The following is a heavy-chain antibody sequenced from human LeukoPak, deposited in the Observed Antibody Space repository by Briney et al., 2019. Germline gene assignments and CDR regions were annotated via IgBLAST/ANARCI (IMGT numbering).Heavy chain of an antibody. V-gene: IGHV3-33*06. D-gene: IGHD4/OR15-4a*01. J-gene: IGHJ4*02. CDR1: GFTFSSCG. Sequence: GGSLRLSCAASGFTFSSCGMHWVRQAPGKGLEWVAVMWYDGSTKYYADSVKGRFTISRDNSKNTLYLQMDSLRAEDTAVYYCAKDGAASTYFDNWGPGTLVTVSS. CDR2: MWYDGSTK. CDR3: AKDGAASTYFDN.